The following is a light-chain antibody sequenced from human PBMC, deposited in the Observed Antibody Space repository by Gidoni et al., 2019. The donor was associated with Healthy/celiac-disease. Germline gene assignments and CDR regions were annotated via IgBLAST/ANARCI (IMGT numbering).Light chain of an antibody. CDR3: LQYNRAPWT. Sequence: IQMTQSPASLSTSVSDRVTITGRVSQGISNYLAWYQQKPGKVPKLLIYAASTLQSGVPYRFSGSGSGTDFTLTISSLQPEDVATYYCLQYNRAPWTFGQGTKVEIK. V-gene: IGKV1-27*01. J-gene: IGKJ1*01. CDR2: AAS. CDR1: QGISNY.